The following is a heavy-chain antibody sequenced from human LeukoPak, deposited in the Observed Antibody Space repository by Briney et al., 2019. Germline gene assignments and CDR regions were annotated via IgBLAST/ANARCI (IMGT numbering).Heavy chain of an antibody. CDR1: GFTVSSYA. V-gene: IGHV3-23*01. CDR3: AKGQWFGESSRGMDV. Sequence: GGSLRLSCAASGFTVSSYAMSWVRQAPGKGLEWVSAISGSGGSTYYADSVKGRFTISRDNSKNTLYLQMNSLRAEDTAVYYCAKGQWFGESSRGMDVWGRGTTVTVSS. CDR2: ISGSGGST. J-gene: IGHJ6*02. D-gene: IGHD3-10*01.